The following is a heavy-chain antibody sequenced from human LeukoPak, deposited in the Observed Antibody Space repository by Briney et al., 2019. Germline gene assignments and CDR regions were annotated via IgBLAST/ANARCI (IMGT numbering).Heavy chain of an antibody. V-gene: IGHV4-59*01. Sequence: SETLSLTCTVSGGSINSYYWSWIRQPPGKGQEWIGYIYYSGSTNYNPSLKSRVTISVDTSKNQFSLKLSSVTAADTAVYYCARVRGGYWYFDLWGRGTLVTVSS. CDR2: IYYSGST. CDR3: ARVRGGYWYFDL. D-gene: IGHD4-23*01. CDR1: GGSINSYY. J-gene: IGHJ2*01.